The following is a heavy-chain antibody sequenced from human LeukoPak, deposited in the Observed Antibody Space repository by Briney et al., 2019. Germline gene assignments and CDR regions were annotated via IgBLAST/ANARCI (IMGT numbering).Heavy chain of an antibody. CDR1: GFTVSSNY. CDR3: AKGGYSYGPIYGMDV. Sequence: TGGSLRLSCAASGFTVSSNYMSWVRQAPGKGLEWVSAISGSGGSTYYADSVKGRFTISRDNSKNTLYLQMNSLRAEDTAVYYCAKGGYSYGPIYGMDVWGQGTTVTVSS. J-gene: IGHJ6*02. CDR2: ISGSGGST. D-gene: IGHD5-18*01. V-gene: IGHV3-23*01.